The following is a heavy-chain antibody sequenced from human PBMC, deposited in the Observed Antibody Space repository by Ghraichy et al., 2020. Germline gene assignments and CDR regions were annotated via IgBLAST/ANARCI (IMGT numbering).Heavy chain of an antibody. CDR3: ARGGDGYNVDY. D-gene: IGHD5-24*01. V-gene: IGHV3-74*01. Sequence: GGSLRLSCAASGFTFSIYWMLWVRQDPGKGLVWVSRIKNDGSDISYADSVKGRFIISRDNAKNTLYLQMNSLRAEDTAVYYCARGGDGYNVDYWGQGTLVTVSS. CDR2: IKNDGSDI. CDR1: GFTFSIYW. J-gene: IGHJ4*02.